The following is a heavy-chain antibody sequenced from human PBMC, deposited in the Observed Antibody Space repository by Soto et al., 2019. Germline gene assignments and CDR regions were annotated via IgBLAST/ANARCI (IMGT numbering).Heavy chain of an antibody. D-gene: IGHD4-17*01. V-gene: IGHV4-61*01. J-gene: IGHJ6*01. CDR2: IYYSGST. CDR3: ARDPTVGTSYYYGMDV. Sequence: PSETLSLTCTVSGGSVSSGSYYWSWIRQPPGKGLEWIGYIYYSGSTNYNPSLKSRVTISVDTSKNQFSLKLSSVTAADTAVYYCARDPTVGTSYYYGMDVWG. CDR1: GGSVSSGSYY.